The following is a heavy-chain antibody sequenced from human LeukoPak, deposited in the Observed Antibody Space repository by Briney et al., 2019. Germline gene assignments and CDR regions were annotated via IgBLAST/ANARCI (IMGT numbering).Heavy chain of an antibody. Sequence: SETLSLTCAVYGGSFSGYYWSWIRQPPGKGLEWIGEINHSGSTNYNPSLMSRVTISVDTSKNQFSLKLSSVTAADTAVYYCARGRRSSTGTLNWFDPWGQGTLVTVSS. J-gene: IGHJ5*02. CDR2: INHSGST. CDR3: ARGRRSSTGTLNWFDP. V-gene: IGHV4-34*01. CDR1: GGSFSGYY. D-gene: IGHD1-1*01.